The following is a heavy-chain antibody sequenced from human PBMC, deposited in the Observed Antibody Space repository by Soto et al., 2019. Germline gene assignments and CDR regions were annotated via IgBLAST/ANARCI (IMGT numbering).Heavy chain of an antibody. V-gene: IGHV3-33*01. J-gene: IGHJ6*03. Sequence: QVQVVESGGGVVQPGMSLTLSCGSSGFAFSSYGMHWVRQAPGKGLEWVSVIWYDGSNKYYGDSVRGRFIISRDNSKNTMCRQMNSLSAEDTAVYYCARDRNSSPNYNYYYMAVWGKGTTVTFS. CDR1: GFAFSSYG. CDR3: ARDRNSSPNYNYYYMAV. CDR2: IWYDGSNK. D-gene: IGHD2-2*01.